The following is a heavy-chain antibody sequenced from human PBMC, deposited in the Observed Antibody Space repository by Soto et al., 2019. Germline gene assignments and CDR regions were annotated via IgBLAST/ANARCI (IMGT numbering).Heavy chain of an antibody. CDR1: GFTFDDYA. Sequence: PGGSLRLSCAASGFTFDDYAMHWVRQAPGKGLEWVSGISWNSGSIGYADSVKGRFTISRDNAKNSLYLQMNSLRAEDTALYYCAKGGYYYYGMDVWGQGTTVTVS. V-gene: IGHV3-9*01. CDR2: ISWNSGSI. CDR3: AKGGYYYYGMDV. J-gene: IGHJ6*02.